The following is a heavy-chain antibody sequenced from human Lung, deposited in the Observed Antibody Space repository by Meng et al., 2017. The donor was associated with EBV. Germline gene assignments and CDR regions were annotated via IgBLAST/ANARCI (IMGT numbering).Heavy chain of an antibody. J-gene: IGHJ4*02. CDR1: VGSISSSNW. CDR3: ARVGQWLPIDY. D-gene: IGHD6-19*01. Sequence: QGQLQGSGPGLVKPSGTPSLTCAASVGSISSSNWWSWVRQPPGKGLEWIGEIYHSGSTNYNPSLKSRVTISVDKSKNQFSLNLSSVTAADTAVYYCARVGQWLPIDYWGQGTLVTVSS. CDR2: IYHSGST. V-gene: IGHV4-4*02.